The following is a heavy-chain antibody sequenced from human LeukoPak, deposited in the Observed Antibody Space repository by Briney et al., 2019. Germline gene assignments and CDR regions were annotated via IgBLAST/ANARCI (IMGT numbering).Heavy chain of an antibody. Sequence: TSETLSLTCTVSGGSISSSSYYWGWIRQPPGKGLEWIGSIYYSRSTYYNPSLKSRVTISVDTSKNQFSLKLSSVTAADTAVYYCARLPTVTFFDYWGQGTLVTVSS. J-gene: IGHJ4*02. CDR2: IYYSRST. CDR1: GGSISSSSYY. CDR3: ARLPTVTFFDY. D-gene: IGHD4-17*01. V-gene: IGHV4-39*01.